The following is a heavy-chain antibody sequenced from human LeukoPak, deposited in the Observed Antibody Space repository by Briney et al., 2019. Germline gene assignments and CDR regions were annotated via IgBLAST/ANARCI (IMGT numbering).Heavy chain of an antibody. D-gene: IGHD5-18*01. J-gene: IGHJ4*02. CDR3: ATIKRGSIFGYFDF. CDR2: LFDSVNT. Sequence: SETLSLTCTVSGGSISSHYWSWIRQPPGKGLEWIAYLFDSVNTRDNPSLQSRLTLSADTSKNQFSLRLSSVTAADTAVYYCATIKRGSIFGYFDFWGQGIKVTVSS. CDR1: GGSISSHY. V-gene: IGHV4-59*11.